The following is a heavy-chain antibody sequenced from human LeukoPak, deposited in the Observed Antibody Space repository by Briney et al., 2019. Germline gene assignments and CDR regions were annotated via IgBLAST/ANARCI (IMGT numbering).Heavy chain of an antibody. CDR1: GGSLSSYY. D-gene: IGHD3-10*01. J-gene: IGHJ4*02. V-gene: IGHV4-4*07. CDR2: IYTSGST. Sequence: SETLSLTCTVSGGSLSSYYRSWVRQPAGKGLEWIGRIYTSGSTNYNPSLKSRVTISVDKSKNQFSLKLSSVTAADTAVYYCARALWFGTSYYFDYWGQGTLVTVSS. CDR3: ARALWFGTSYYFDY.